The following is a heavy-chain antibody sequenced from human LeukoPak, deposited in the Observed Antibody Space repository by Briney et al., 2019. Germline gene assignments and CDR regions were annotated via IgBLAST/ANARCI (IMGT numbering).Heavy chain of an antibody. CDR2: IKQDGSEK. Sequence: PSETLSLTCAVYGGSFSGYYWSWVRQAPGKGLEWVANIKQDGSEKYYVDSVKGRFTISRDNAKNSLYLQMNSLRAEDTAVYYCARSISNYWGQGTLVTVSS. D-gene: IGHD2-21*01. CDR3: ARSISNY. V-gene: IGHV3-7*01. CDR1: GGSFSGYY. J-gene: IGHJ4*02.